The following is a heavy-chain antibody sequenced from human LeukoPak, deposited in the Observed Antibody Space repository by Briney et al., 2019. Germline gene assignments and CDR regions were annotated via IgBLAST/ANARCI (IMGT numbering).Heavy chain of an antibody. CDR2: IYFTGTT. J-gene: IGHJ1*01. Sequence: SETLSLTCSVSGGSISGHYWTWIPQPPGKGLEWSGYIYFTGTTNYYPSLKSRVTISLDTSKHQIALKLRSVTAADTAVDYCATGGSGYGDWGQGTLVTVSS. V-gene: IGHV4-59*08. D-gene: IGHD6-13*01. CDR1: GGSISGHY. CDR3: ATGGSGYGD.